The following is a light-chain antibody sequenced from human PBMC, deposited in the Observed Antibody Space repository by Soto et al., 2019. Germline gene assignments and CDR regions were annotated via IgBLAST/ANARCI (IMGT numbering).Light chain of an antibody. J-gene: IGLJ1*01. CDR1: SRDFGGYNY. CDR2: DVS. V-gene: IGLV2-14*01. CDR3: SSYTSSSTLYV. Sequence: QSALTQPASESGSPGQSITISCTGTSRDFGGYNYVSWYQQHPGKAPKLMIYDVSNRPSGVSNRFSGSKSGNTASLTISGLQAEDEADYYCSSYTSSSTLYVFGTGTKVTVL.